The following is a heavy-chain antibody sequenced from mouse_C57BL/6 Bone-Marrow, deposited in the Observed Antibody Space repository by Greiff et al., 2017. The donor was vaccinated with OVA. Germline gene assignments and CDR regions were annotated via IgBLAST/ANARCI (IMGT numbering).Heavy chain of an antibody. V-gene: IGHV1-59*01. CDR1: GYTFTSYW. CDR2: IDPSDGYT. CDR3: AKGKIYDGARDY. J-gene: IGHJ4*01. D-gene: IGHD2-12*01. Sequence: VQLQQSGAELVRPGASVKLSCTASGYTFTSYWMHWVKQRPGQGLEWIGLIDPSDGYTNYNQKFTGKATLTVDTSSHNAYLQLSSLTSEDAAVYYSAKGKIYDGARDYWGQGTSVTVAS.